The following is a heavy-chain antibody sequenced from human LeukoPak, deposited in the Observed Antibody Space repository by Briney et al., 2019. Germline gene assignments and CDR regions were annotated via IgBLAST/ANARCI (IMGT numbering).Heavy chain of an antibody. CDR3: ARVMEGSGRNDFDP. Sequence: ASVKVSCKASGYTFTSYDINWVRQATGQGLEWMGWMNPNSGNTGYAQKFQGRVTITRNTSISTAYMELSSLRSEDTAVYYCARVMEGSGRNDFDPWGQGTLVTVSS. J-gene: IGHJ5*02. V-gene: IGHV1-8*03. D-gene: IGHD1-1*01. CDR2: MNPNSGNT. CDR1: GYTFTSYD.